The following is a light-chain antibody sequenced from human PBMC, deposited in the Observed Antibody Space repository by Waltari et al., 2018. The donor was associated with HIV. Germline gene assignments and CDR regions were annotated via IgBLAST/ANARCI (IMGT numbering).Light chain of an antibody. CDR1: SGDIGTYKY. Sequence: QSALTQPASVSGSPGQSIAISCTGTSGDIGTYKYVSWYQQHTGKVPKLIIYDVNVRPSGVSDRVSGSQSGNTATLTISGLHSDDEADYYCCSYTVNSTGVFGAGTKITV. V-gene: IGLV2-14*03. CDR3: CSYTVNSTGV. J-gene: IGLJ1*01. CDR2: DVN.